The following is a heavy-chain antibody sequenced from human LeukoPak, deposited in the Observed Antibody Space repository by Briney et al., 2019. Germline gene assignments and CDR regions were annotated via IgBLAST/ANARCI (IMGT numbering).Heavy chain of an antibody. CDR1: GGSFSGYY. V-gene: IGHV4-34*01. CDR2: INHSGST. CDR3: ARRNWNYYY. J-gene: IGHJ4*02. D-gene: IGHD1-7*01. Sequence: PSETLSLTCAVYGGSFSGYYWGWIRQPPGKGLEWIGEINHSGSTNYNPSLKSRVTISVDASKNQFSLKLSSVTAADTAVYYCARRNWNYYYWGQGTLVIVSS.